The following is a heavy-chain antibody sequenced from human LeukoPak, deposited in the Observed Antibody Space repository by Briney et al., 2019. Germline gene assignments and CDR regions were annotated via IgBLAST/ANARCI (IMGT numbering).Heavy chain of an antibody. D-gene: IGHD1-26*01. V-gene: IGHV1-69*06. CDR1: GGTFSSYA. J-gene: IGHJ4*02. CDR2: IIPIFGTA. Sequence: GASVKVSCKASGGTFSSYAISWVRQAPGQGLEWMGGIIPIFGTANYAQKFQGRVTITADKSTSTAYMELSSLRSEDMAVYYCAREGAYIGGSYPFDYWGQGTLVTVSS. CDR3: AREGAYIGGSYPFDY.